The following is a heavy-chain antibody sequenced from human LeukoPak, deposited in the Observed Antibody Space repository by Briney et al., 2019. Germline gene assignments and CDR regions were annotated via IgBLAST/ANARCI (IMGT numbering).Heavy chain of an antibody. CDR1: GFTFDDYA. CDR2: ISWNSGSI. CDR3: AKDVDIVATTQFDY. Sequence: PGRSLRLSCAASGFTFDDYAMHWVRHAPGKGLEWVSGISWNSGSIDYADSVKGRFTISRDNAKNSLYLQMNSLRAEDTALYYCAKDVDIVATTQFDYWGQGTLVTVSS. V-gene: IGHV3-9*01. J-gene: IGHJ4*02. D-gene: IGHD5-12*01.